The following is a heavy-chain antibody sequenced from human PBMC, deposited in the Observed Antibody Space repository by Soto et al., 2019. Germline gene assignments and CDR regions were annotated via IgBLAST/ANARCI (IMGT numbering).Heavy chain of an antibody. CDR2: IYKSTTT. CDR1: GDSISTVDYF. J-gene: IGHJ5*01. Sequence: ASETLSLTCSVSGDSISTVDYFWAWIRQPPGQALEYIGYIYKSTTTYYNPSFESRVAISFDTSKSQFSLNVTSVTAADTAVYFCARGRYCLTGRCFPNWFDSWGQGTLVTVSS. V-gene: IGHV4-30-4*01. D-gene: IGHD2-15*01. CDR3: ARGRYCLTGRCFPNWFDS.